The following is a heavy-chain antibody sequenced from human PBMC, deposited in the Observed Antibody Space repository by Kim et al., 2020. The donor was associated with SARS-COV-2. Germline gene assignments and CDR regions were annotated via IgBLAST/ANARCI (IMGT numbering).Heavy chain of an antibody. CDR2: CSERT. Sequence: CSERTNVTPDLKSRITISVDTSKNQFSLKLSSVTAADTSVYYCASRAFDYWGQGTLVTVSS. CDR3: ASRAFDY. J-gene: IGHJ4*02. V-gene: IGHV4-59*01.